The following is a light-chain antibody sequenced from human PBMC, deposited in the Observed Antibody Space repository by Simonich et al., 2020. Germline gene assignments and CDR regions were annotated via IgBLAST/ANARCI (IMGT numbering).Light chain of an antibody. CDR3: QQYNSYHT. J-gene: IGKJ2*01. CDR2: KAS. Sequence: DIQMTQSPSTLSASVGDRVTITCRASQSISSWLAWYQQKPGKAPKLLIYKASSLESGDPSRFSGSGSGTEFTLTISSLQPDDFATYYCQQYNSYHTFGQGTKLEIK. V-gene: IGKV1-5*03. CDR1: QSISSW.